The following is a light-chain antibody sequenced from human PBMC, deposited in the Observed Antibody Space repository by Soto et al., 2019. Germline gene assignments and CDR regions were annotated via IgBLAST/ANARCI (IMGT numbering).Light chain of an antibody. CDR3: QQSFYTWT. CDR2: AAS. CDR1: QSVGNL. Sequence: DIQMTQSPSSLSASVGDRVTITCRASQSVGNLLTWYQQKPGMPPKYLIYAASILQSGVPSRFSGSGSGTVFPLTISHLHPEYFANYYCQQSFYTWTFGQGTKVEVK. J-gene: IGKJ1*01. V-gene: IGKV1-39*01.